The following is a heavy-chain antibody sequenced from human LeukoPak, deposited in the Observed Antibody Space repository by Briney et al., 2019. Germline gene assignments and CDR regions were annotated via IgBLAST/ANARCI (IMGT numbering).Heavy chain of an antibody. J-gene: IGHJ5*02. CDR2: INHSGST. D-gene: IGHD5-18*01. V-gene: IGHV4-34*01. CDR3: ARGYGGYSYGPENKYNWFDP. Sequence: SETLSLTCAVYGGSFSGYYWSWIRQPPGKGLEWIGEINHSGSTNYNPSLKSRVTISVDTSKNQFSLKLSSVTAADTAVYYCARGYGGYSYGPENKYNWFDPWGQGTLVTVSS. CDR1: GGSFSGYY.